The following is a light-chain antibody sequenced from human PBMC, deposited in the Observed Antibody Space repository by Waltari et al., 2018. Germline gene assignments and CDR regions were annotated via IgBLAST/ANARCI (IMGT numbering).Light chain of an antibody. CDR2: GNN. Sequence: QSVLTQPPSVSGAPGQRVTISCTGSSSNPGSGYEVHWHQHRPGTAPKPPHSGNNNRPPGVPDRFSGSKSGTSASLAITGLQAEDEADYYCQSYDSSLGGSVVFGGGTKLTVL. J-gene: IGLJ2*01. CDR3: QSYDSSLGGSVV. CDR1: SSNPGSGYE. V-gene: IGLV1-40*01.